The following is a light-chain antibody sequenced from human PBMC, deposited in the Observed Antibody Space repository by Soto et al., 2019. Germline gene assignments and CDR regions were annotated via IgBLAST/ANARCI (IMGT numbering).Light chain of an antibody. V-gene: IGKV3-20*01. CDR2: GAS. CDR1: QSVSSNY. Sequence: EIVLTQSPGTLSLSPGERATLSCRASQSVSSNYLAWYQQKPGQAPRLLIYGASNRATGIPDRFSGSGSGTEFTLTISSLQPDDLATYYCQQYNNYSTFGQGTRLEIK. CDR3: QQYNNYST. J-gene: IGKJ5*01.